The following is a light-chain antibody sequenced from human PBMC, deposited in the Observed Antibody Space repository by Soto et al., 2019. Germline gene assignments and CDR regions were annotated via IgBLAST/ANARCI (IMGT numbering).Light chain of an antibody. CDR1: QSVLSN. J-gene: IGKJ5*01. CDR2: GAS. V-gene: IGKV3-20*01. Sequence: IVRTQSPATLSVSPGEISALSCRASQSVLSNLALYQQEPGQAPRLLIYGASSRATGIPDRFSDSGSGTDFTLTISRLEPEDYAVYYCQQYGHSLWTFGQGTRLEIK. CDR3: QQYGHSLWT.